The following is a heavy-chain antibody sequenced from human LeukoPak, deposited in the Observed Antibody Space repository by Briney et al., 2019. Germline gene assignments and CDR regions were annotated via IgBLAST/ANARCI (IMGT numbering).Heavy chain of an antibody. CDR3: AKEGLSGSYGDY. CDR1: GGTFSSYA. Sequence: SVKVSCKASGGTFSSYAISWVRQAPGQGLEWMGGIIPIFGTANYAQKFQGRVTITADESTSTAYMEPSSLRSEDTAVYYCAKEGLSGSYGDYWGQGTLVTVSS. D-gene: IGHD1-26*01. J-gene: IGHJ4*02. CDR2: IIPIFGTA. V-gene: IGHV1-69*13.